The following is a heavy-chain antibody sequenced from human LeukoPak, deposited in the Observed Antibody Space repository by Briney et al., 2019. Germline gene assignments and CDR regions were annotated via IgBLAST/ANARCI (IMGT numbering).Heavy chain of an antibody. CDR1: GFTFSSYS. V-gene: IGHV3-21*01. J-gene: IGHJ3*02. CDR2: ISSSSSYI. Sequence: PGGSLRLSCAASGFTFSSYSMNWVRQAPGKGLEWVSSISSSSSYIYYADSVKGRFTISRDNAKNSLYLQMNSLRAEDTAVYYCARGSSGSYPFDAFDIWGQGTMVTVSS. D-gene: IGHD5-12*01. CDR3: ARGSSGSYPFDAFDI.